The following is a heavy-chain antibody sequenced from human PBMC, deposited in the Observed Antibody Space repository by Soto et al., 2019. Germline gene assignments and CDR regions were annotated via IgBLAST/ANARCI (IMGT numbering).Heavy chain of an antibody. V-gene: IGHV3-23*01. D-gene: IGHD2-2*01. J-gene: IGHJ4*02. CDR3: AKTRSASYYFDY. CDR1: GFTFSSYA. CDR2: ISASATATSYAAT. Sequence: EVQLLECGGGLVQPGGSLRLSCAASGFTFSSYAMTWVRQAPGKGLEWVSGISASATATSYAATYYAASVKGRFTISKDSSKSTLHLQMNDLRAEDTAVYYCAKTRSASYYFDYWGQGTLVTVSS.